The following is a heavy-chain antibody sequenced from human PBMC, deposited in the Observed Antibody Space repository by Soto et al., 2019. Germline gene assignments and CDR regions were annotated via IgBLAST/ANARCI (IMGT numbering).Heavy chain of an antibody. Sequence: QVQLVQSGAEVKKPGSSVKVSCKASGGTFSSYAISWVRQAPGQGLEWMGGIIPIFRTANYAQKFQGRVTITADEPTRTAYMELGSLGSEDTAVYYCARGAGVRGKGYYYCGMDVWGQGTTVTVSS. CDR2: IIPIFRTA. D-gene: IGHD3-10*01. CDR3: ARGAGVRGKGYYYCGMDV. J-gene: IGHJ6*02. CDR1: GGTFSSYA. V-gene: IGHV1-69*01.